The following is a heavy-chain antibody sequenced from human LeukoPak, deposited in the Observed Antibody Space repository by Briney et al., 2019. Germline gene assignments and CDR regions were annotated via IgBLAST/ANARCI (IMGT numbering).Heavy chain of an antibody. CDR2: ISTNGHST. D-gene: IGHD3-22*01. CDR1: GFTFSRYS. J-gene: IGHJ4*02. CDR3: ARVGPADTYHPSSGLDY. V-gene: IGHV3-64*01. Sequence: GGSLTLSCAASGFTFSRYSMHWVRHAPRKGLEFVSSISTNGHSTYYAKSVKDRFTISRDNSKNRLYLQMGSLRAEDMAVYYCARVGPADTYHPSSGLDYWGQGTLVTVSS.